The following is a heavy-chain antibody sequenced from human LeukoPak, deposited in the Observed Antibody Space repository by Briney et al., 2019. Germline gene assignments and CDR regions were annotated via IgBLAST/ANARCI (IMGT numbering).Heavy chain of an antibody. CDR3: AKVREGYDILTGYFDY. CDR2: INQDGGEK. D-gene: IGHD3-9*01. CDR1: GFTFSSYA. J-gene: IGHJ4*02. Sequence: GGSLRLSCAVSGFTFSSYAMTWVRQAPGKGLEWVANINQDGGEKYYVDSVKGRFTISRDNAKNSLYLQMNSLRAEDTAVYYCAKVREGYDILTGYFDYWGQGTLVTVSS. V-gene: IGHV3-7*02.